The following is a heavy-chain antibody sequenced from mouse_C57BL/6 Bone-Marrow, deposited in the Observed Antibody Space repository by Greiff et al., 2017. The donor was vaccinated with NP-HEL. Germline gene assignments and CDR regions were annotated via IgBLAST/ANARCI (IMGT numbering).Heavy chain of an antibody. V-gene: IGHV5-6*01. CDR2: ISSGGSYT. CDR3: ASPPAYYSNYVFAY. CDR1: GFTFSSYG. J-gene: IGHJ3*01. Sequence: EVMLVESGGDLVKPGGSLKLSCAASGFTFSSYGMSWVRQTPDKRLEWVATISSGGSYTYYPDSVKGRFTISRDNAKNTLYLQMSRLKSEDTAMYYCASPPAYYSNYVFAYWGQGTLVTVSA. D-gene: IGHD2-5*01.